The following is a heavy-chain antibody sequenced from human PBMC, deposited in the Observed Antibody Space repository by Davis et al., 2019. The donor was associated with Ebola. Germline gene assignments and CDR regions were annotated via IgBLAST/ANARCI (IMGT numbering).Heavy chain of an antibody. Sequence: PGGSLRLSCAASGFTFSSYDMNCVRQAPGKGLEWVSYIRSSGSTIYHADSVKGRFTISRDNAKNSLYLQMNSLRAEDTAVYYCARDRAYYYDSSGFGYYYGMDVWGQGTTVTVSS. J-gene: IGHJ6*02. CDR2: IRSSGSTI. V-gene: IGHV3-48*03. CDR3: ARDRAYYYDSSGFGYYYGMDV. D-gene: IGHD3-22*01. CDR1: GFTFSSYD.